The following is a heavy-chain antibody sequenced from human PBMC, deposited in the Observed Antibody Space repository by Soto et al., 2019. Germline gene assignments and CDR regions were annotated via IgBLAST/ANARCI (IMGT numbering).Heavy chain of an antibody. CDR2: ISSSSSYT. CDR1: GFTFNDYY. D-gene: IGHD5-18*01. V-gene: IGHV3-11*05. J-gene: IGHJ4*02. CDR3: ARRGPPPGGYSYGYYFDY. Sequence: QVQLVESGGGLVKPGGSLRLSCAASGFTFNDYYMSWIRQAPGKGLEWVSYISSSSSYTNYADSVKGRFTISRDNAKNSLYLQMNSLRAEDTAVYYCARRGPPPGGYSYGYYFDYWGQGTLVTVSS.